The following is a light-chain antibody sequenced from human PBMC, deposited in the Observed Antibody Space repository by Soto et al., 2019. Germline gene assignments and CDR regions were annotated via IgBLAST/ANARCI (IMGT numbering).Light chain of an antibody. V-gene: IGLV2-14*01. CDR2: EVT. CDR3: CSYTTSSTRV. J-gene: IGLJ1*01. CDR1: SSDVGFYNY. Sequence: QSALSQPASVSLSPGQSIAISCTGSSSDVGFYNYISWYQQHPGKVPKLIIYEVTNRPSGVSNRFSGSKSGNTASLTISGLQAEDEADYYCCSYTTSSTRVFGTGTKVTVL.